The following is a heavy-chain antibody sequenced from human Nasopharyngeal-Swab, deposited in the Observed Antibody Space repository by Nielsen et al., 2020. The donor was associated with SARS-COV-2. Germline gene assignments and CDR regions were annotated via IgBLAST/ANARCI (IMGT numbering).Heavy chain of an antibody. Sequence: GESLKISCAASGFTFSSYEMNWVRQAPGKGLEWVSYISSSGSTIYYADSVKGRFTISRDNAKNSLYLQMNGLRAEDTAVYYCARAPKRGSSGYQVVYWGQGTLVTVSS. CDR3: ARAPKRGSSGYQVVY. V-gene: IGHV3-48*03. D-gene: IGHD3-22*01. CDR1: GFTFSSYE. CDR2: ISSSGSTI. J-gene: IGHJ4*02.